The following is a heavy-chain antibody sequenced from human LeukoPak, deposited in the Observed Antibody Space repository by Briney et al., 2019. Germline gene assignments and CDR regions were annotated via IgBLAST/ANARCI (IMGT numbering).Heavy chain of an antibody. CDR2: ISWNSGRI. V-gene: IGHV3-9*01. D-gene: IGHD3-16*01. CDR1: GFTFDDYA. Sequence: GRSLRLSCAASGFTFDDYAMHWVRQAPGKGLEWVSGISWNSGRIGYADSVKGRFTISSDNAKNSLYLQMNSLRVEDTALYYCAKDFYRLGEFDAFDNWGQGTMVTVSS. J-gene: IGHJ3*02. CDR3: AKDFYRLGEFDAFDN.